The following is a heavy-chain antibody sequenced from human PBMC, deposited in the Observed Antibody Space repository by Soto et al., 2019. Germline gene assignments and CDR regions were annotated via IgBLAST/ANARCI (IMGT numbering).Heavy chain of an antibody. D-gene: IGHD3-10*01. Sequence: SETLSLTCTVSGGSITSGGYYWSWIRQHPGKGLEWFGYIYDSGSTFYNPSLKSRITLSVYTSKNQFSLKLSSVTVADTAVYFCARKQAGYFYGIDYWGQGTLVTVSS. V-gene: IGHV4-31*03. CDR2: IYDSGST. CDR1: GGSITSGGYY. J-gene: IGHJ4*02. CDR3: ARKQAGYFYGIDY.